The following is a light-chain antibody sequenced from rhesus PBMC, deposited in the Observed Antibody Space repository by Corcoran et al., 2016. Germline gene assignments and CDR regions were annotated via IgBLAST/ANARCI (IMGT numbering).Light chain of an antibody. CDR1: QSVSSW. V-gene: IGKV1-22*01. CDR3: LQYSSSPPYS. J-gene: IGKJ2*01. CDR2: KAS. Sequence: DIQMTQSPSSLSASVGDTVPITCRASQSVSSWLDWYQQKAGKAPKLLIYKASRLERGVPTRFSGSGSGTDFTLTISSLQPEDFATYYCLQYSSSPPYSFGQGTKVEIK.